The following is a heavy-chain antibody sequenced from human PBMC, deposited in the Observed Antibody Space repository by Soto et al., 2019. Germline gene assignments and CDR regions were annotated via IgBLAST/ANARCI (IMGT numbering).Heavy chain of an antibody. CDR2: ISYDGSNK. CDR3: AKDMISITMIVVVITYGMDV. V-gene: IGHV3-30*18. CDR1: GFTFSSYG. J-gene: IGHJ6*02. Sequence: PGGSLRLSCAASGFTFSSYGMHWVRQAPGKRLECVAVISYDGSNKYYADSVKGRFTISRDNSKNTLYLQMNSLRAEDTAVYYCAKDMISITMIVVVITYGMDVWGQGTTVTVSS. D-gene: IGHD3-22*01.